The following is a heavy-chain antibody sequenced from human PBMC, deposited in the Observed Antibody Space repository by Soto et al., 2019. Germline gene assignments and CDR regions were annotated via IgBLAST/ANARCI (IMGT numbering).Heavy chain of an antibody. CDR3: AKTVWYFYGMDV. J-gene: IGHJ6*02. Sequence: GGSLRLSCAASGFTFGSYAMSWVRQGPGKGLEWVSAISGSGGSTYYADSVKGRFTISRDNSKNTLYLQMNSRRDEDTAVYYCAKTVWYFYGMDVWGQGTTVTVSS. V-gene: IGHV3-23*01. CDR1: GFTFGSYA. CDR2: ISGSGGST. D-gene: IGHD4-17*01.